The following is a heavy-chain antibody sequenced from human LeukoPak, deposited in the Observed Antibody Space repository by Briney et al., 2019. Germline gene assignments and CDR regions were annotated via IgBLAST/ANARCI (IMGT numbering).Heavy chain of an antibody. Sequence: GGSLRLSCAASGFTFNSYWTTWFRQAPGKRLEWVANINQDGSAKYYVDSVKGRFTVSRDNAETSVFLQMNSLRNEDTAVYFCASWVGRDNWGQGTLVTVSS. J-gene: IGHJ4*02. D-gene: IGHD1-26*01. CDR2: INQDGSAK. CDR1: GFTFNSYW. CDR3: ASWVGRDN. V-gene: IGHV3-7*01.